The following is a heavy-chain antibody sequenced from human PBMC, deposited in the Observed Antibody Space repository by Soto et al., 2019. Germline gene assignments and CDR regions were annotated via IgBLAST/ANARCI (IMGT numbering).Heavy chain of an antibody. D-gene: IGHD3-3*01. CDR3: ERDGRYYDFWSGYSPTSYYYYGMHV. CDR1: EYTFTSYY. V-gene: IGHV1-2*04. CDR2: INPNSSGT. Sequence: ASVKVSCKASEYTFTSYYMHRVRQAPGQGLEWMGSINPNSSGTNYAQKIKGCVTMTKDTSISTAHKELSSLRSEDTAVYYCERDGRYYDFWSGYSPTSYYYYGMHVWGQGTTVTVSS. J-gene: IGHJ6*02.